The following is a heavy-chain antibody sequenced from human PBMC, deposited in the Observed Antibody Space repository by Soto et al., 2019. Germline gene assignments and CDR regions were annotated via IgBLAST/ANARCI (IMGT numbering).Heavy chain of an antibody. V-gene: IGHV3-30*18. CDR1: GFTFSSYG. D-gene: IGHD2-15*01. Sequence: QVQLVESGGGVVQPGRSLRLSCAASGFTFSSYGMHWVRQAPGKGLEWVAVISYDGSNKYYADSVKGRFTISRDNSKNTLYLQMNSLRAEDTAVYHCAKDYCSGGSCYRYYYYGMDVWGQGTTVTVSS. CDR3: AKDYCSGGSCYRYYYYGMDV. CDR2: ISYDGSNK. J-gene: IGHJ6*02.